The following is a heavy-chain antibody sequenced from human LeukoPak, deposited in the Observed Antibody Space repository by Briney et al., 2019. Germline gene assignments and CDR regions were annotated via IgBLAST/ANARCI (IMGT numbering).Heavy chain of an antibody. Sequence: SETLSLTCTVSGGSISSYYWSWLRQPPGKGLEWIGYIYYSGSTNYNPSLKSRVTISVDTSKNQFSLKLSSVTAADTAVYYCARGLRVVPAPFYYYYYMDVWGKGTTVTVSS. CDR1: GGSISSYY. V-gene: IGHV4-59*01. CDR3: ARGLRVVPAPFYYYYYMDV. D-gene: IGHD2-2*01. J-gene: IGHJ6*03. CDR2: IYYSGST.